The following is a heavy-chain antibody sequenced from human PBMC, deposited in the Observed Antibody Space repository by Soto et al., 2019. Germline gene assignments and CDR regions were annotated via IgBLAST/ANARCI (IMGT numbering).Heavy chain of an antibody. CDR1: GFTFTSYA. Sequence: EVQLLESGGTLVQPGGSLRLSCAASGFTFTSYAMTWVRQAPGKGLEWVSTVSGRGDTTYYAGSVKGRFTISRDNSKNTLYLQMISLRAEDTALSYCAMGRGGDYGYWGQGTLVTVSS. V-gene: IGHV3-23*01. D-gene: IGHD4-17*01. J-gene: IGHJ4*02. CDR3: AMGRGGDYGY. CDR2: VSGRGDTT.